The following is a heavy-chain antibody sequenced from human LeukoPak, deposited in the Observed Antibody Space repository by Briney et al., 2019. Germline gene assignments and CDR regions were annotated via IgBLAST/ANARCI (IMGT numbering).Heavy chain of an antibody. Sequence: ASVKVSCKASGYTFTSNDINWVRQATGQGLEWMGWMNPNSGNTGYAQKFQGRVTMTRNTSINTAYMELSSLRSEDTAVYYCARGSRRDGYNTLFDYWGQGTLVTVSS. D-gene: IGHD5-24*01. CDR3: ARGSRRDGYNTLFDY. CDR1: GYTFTSND. V-gene: IGHV1-8*01. J-gene: IGHJ4*02. CDR2: MNPNSGNT.